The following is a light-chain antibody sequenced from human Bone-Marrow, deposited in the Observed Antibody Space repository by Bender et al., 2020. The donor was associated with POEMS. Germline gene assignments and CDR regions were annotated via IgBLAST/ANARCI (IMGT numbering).Light chain of an antibody. Sequence: SHVLTQPPSVSVAQGKTARITCGGNNIESKSVHWYQQKPGQAPKLVIYKDSDRPSGIPERFSGANSGNTATLTISGVQAEDEADYFCQVWDSDPWVFGGGTKLTVL. CDR3: QVWDSDPWV. CDR2: KDS. V-gene: IGLV3-21*01. J-gene: IGLJ3*02. CDR1: NIESKS.